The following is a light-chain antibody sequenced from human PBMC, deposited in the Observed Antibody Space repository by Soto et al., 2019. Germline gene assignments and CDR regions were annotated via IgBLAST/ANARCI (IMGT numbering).Light chain of an antibody. J-gene: IGKJ1*01. CDR1: QNIRTY. V-gene: IGKV1-39*01. Sequence: DIQMTQSPRFLSASVGDRVTITCRASQNIRTYLTWYQQKPGKGPTVLSYAASTLQRGVPSRFSGSTTGTDFTLTITGLQPEDSATYYCQQTLSVPRTFGLGTKVDIK. CDR2: AAS. CDR3: QQTLSVPRT.